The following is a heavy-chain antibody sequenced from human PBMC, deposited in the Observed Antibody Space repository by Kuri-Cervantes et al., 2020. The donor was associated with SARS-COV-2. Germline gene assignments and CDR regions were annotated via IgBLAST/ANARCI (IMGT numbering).Heavy chain of an antibody. Sequence: GGSLRLSCAASGFTFSSYAMHWVRQAPGKGLEWVAVISYDGSNKYYADSVKGRFTISRDNSENTLYLQMNSLRAEDTAVYYCARGPPEYQLLNTAFDIWGQGTMVTVSS. J-gene: IGHJ3*02. CDR1: GFTFSSYA. V-gene: IGHV3-30-3*01. D-gene: IGHD2-2*01. CDR3: ARGPPEYQLLNTAFDI. CDR2: ISYDGSNK.